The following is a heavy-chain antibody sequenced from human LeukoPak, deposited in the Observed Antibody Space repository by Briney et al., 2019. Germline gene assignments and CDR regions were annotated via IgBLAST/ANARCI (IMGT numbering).Heavy chain of an antibody. V-gene: IGHV4-34*01. CDR1: GGSFSGYY. CDR2: INHSGST. CDR3: AGAAARRRYYYYYYMDV. Sequence: SETLSLTCAVYGGSFSGYYWNWIRQPPGKGLEWIGEINHSGSTNYNPSLKSRVTISVDTSKNQFSLKLSSVTAADTAVYYCAGAAARRRYYYYYYMDVWGKGTTVTVSS. J-gene: IGHJ6*03. D-gene: IGHD6-6*01.